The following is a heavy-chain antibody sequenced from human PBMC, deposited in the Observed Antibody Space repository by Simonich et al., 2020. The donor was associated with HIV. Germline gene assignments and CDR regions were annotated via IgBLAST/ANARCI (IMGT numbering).Heavy chain of an antibody. CDR2: ISWNSGSI. Sequence: EVQLVESGGGLVQPGRSLRLSCAASGFTFDDYAMHWVRQAPGKGLGWVSGISWNSGSIGYADSVKGRFTISRDNAKNSLYLQMNSLRAEDTALYYCAKAYSSSWGEGYFDYWGQGTLVTVSS. CDR1: GFTFDDYA. CDR3: AKAYSSSWGEGYFDY. D-gene: IGHD6-13*01. J-gene: IGHJ4*02. V-gene: IGHV3-9*01.